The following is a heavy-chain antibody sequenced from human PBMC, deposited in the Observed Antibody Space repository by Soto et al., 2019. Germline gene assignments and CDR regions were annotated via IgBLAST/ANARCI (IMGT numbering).Heavy chain of an antibody. CDR2: IKQDGSEK. Sequence: EVQLVESGGGLVQPGGSLRLSCAASGFTFSSYWMSWVRQAPGKGLEWVANIKQDGSEKYYVDSVKGRFTISRDNAKNSRYLQMNSLRAEDTAVYYCARMESAGVTTLPYYFDYWGQGTLVTVSS. CDR3: ARMESAGVTTLPYYFDY. D-gene: IGHD4-17*01. CDR1: GFTFSSYW. J-gene: IGHJ4*02. V-gene: IGHV3-7*03.